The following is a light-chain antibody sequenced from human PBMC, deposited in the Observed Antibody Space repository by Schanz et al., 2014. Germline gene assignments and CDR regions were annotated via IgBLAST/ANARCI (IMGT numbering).Light chain of an antibody. V-gene: IGLV2-14*03. Sequence: QSALTQPASVSGSPGQSITISCTGTISDVGGHHYVSWYQQHPGKAPKLMIYDVNNRPSGVSNRFSGSKSGNTASLTISGLQAEDEADYYCSSYRDIRTRLFGGGTKLTVL. CDR1: ISDVGGHHY. CDR3: SSYRDIRTRL. CDR2: DVN. J-gene: IGLJ2*01.